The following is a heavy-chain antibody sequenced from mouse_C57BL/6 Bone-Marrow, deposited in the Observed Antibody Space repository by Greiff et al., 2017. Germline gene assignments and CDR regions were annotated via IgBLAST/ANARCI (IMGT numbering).Heavy chain of an antibody. Sequence: VQLQQPRAELVKPGASVKLSCKASGYTFTSYWMQWVKQRPGQGLEWIGEIDPSDSYTNYNQKFKGKATLTVDTSSSTAYMQLSSLTSEDSAVYYCARGSWYYAMDYWGQGTSVTVSS. J-gene: IGHJ4*01. V-gene: IGHV1-50*01. CDR1: GYTFTSYW. CDR3: ARGSWYYAMDY. CDR2: IDPSDSYT.